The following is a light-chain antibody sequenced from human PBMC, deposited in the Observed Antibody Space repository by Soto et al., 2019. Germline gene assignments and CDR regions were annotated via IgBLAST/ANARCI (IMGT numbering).Light chain of an antibody. CDR1: QSISSY. V-gene: IGKV1-39*01. CDR3: QQANSFPQT. J-gene: IGKJ1*01. Sequence: DIQMTQSPPSLSASVRDRVTITCRAGQSISSYLNWYQEKQGKXXKXLIYAASSLQSGVPSRFRGSGSGTDFTITISSLKPEDGETDYGQQANSFPQTFGQGTKVDIK. CDR2: AAS.